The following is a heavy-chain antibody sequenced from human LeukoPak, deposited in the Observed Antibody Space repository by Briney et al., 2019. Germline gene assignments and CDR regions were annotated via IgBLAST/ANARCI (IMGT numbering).Heavy chain of an antibody. Sequence: SETLSLTCTVSGGSISSSNYYWGWIRQPPGKGLEWIGSIYYSGSTYYNPSLKSRVTISVDTSKNQFSLKLSSVTAADTAVYYCARGLVGATTCFDYWGQGTLVTVSS. V-gene: IGHV4-39*07. CDR1: GGSISSSNYY. D-gene: IGHD1-26*01. J-gene: IGHJ4*02. CDR2: IYYSGST. CDR3: ARGLVGATTCFDY.